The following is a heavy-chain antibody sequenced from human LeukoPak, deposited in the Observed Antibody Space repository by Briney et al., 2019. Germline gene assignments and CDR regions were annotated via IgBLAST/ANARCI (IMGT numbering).Heavy chain of an antibody. V-gene: IGHV4-39*07. D-gene: IGHD3-16*01. Sequence: SETLSLTCTVSGGSISSSSYYWGWIRQPPGKGLEWIGSIYYSGSTYYNPSLKSRVTISVDTSKNQFSLKLSSVTAADTAVYYCARARRRFGPAGDYYYYYMDVWGKGTTVTVSS. CDR3: ARARRRFGPAGDYYYYYMDV. J-gene: IGHJ6*03. CDR1: GGSISSSSYY. CDR2: IYYSGST.